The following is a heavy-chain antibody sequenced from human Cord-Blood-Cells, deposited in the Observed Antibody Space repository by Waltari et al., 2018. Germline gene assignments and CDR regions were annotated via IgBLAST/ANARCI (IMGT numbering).Heavy chain of an antibody. D-gene: IGHD1-26*01. V-gene: IGHV1-8*03. Sequence: QVQLVQSGAEVKKPGASVKVSCKASRYTFTRYAINWVRQATGQGLEWMGWMNPNSGNTGYAQKFQGRVTITRNTSINTAYMELSSLRSEDTAVYYCARAGVGASDAFDIWGQGTMVTVSS. CDR2: MNPNSGNT. J-gene: IGHJ3*02. CDR1: RYTFTRYA. CDR3: ARAGVGASDAFDI.